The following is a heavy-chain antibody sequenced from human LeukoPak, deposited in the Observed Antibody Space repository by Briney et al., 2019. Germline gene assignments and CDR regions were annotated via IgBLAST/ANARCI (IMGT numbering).Heavy chain of an antibody. Sequence: GGSLRLSCAASGFTFRSYGMHWFRKAPGKELEWVAFIRYDGSNKYYADSVKGRFTISRDNSKNTLYLQMNSLRAEDTAVYYCAKEEKSLERRSPTHPTYFDYWGQGTLVTVSS. CDR3: AKEEKSLERRSPTHPTYFDY. CDR2: IRYDGSNK. D-gene: IGHD1-1*01. J-gene: IGHJ4*02. V-gene: IGHV3-30*02. CDR1: GFTFRSYG.